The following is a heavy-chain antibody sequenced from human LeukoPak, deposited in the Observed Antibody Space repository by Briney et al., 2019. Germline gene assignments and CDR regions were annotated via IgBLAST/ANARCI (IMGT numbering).Heavy chain of an antibody. CDR1: KFTFSSYW. J-gene: IGHJ5*02. D-gene: IGHD3-3*01. V-gene: IGHV3-7*05. Sequence: GGSLTLSCAASKFTFSSYWMSWVRQAPGKGLEWVANIKQDGTEKYYVDSVKGRFTISRDNAKNSLYLQMNSLRAEDTAAYYCARDGRVWSSWGQGTLVTVSS. CDR2: IKQDGTEK. CDR3: ARDGRVWSS.